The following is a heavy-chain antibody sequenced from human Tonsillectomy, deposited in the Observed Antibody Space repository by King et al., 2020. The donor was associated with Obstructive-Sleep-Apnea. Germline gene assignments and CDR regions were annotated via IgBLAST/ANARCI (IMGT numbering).Heavy chain of an antibody. D-gene: IGHD4-17*01. Sequence: VQLVESGGGVVQPGRSLRLSCAASGFTFSSYAMHRVRQAPGKGLEWVAVISYDGSNKYYADSVKGRFTISRDNSKNTLYLQMNSLRAEDTAVYYCARDGPRNYGDPSYFDYWGQGTLVTVSS. CDR1: GFTFSSYA. J-gene: IGHJ4*02. V-gene: IGHV3-30-3*01. CDR3: ARDGPRNYGDPSYFDY. CDR2: ISYDGSNK.